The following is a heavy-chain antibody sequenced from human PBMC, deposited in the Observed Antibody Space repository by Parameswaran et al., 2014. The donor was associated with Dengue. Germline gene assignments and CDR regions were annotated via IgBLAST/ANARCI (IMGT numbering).Heavy chain of an antibody. CDR3: AREIPSPSTIFGVVNWFDP. D-gene: IGHD3-3*01. J-gene: IGHJ5*02. V-gene: IGHV4-31*02. Sequence: RWIRQPPGKGLEWIGYIYYSGSTYYNPSLKSRVTISVDTSKNQFSLKLSSVTAADTAVYYCAREIPSPSTIFGVVNWFDPWGQGTLVTVSS. CDR2: IYYSGST.